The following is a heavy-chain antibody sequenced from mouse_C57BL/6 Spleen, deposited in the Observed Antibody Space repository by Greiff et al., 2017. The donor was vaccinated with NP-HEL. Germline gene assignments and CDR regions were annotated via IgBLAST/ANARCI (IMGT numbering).Heavy chain of an antibody. CDR2: IDPETGGT. D-gene: IGHD1-1*01. CDR1: GYTFTDYE. V-gene: IGHV1-15*01. CDR3: TRWAGSSFAWFAY. J-gene: IGHJ3*01. Sequence: VQLQQSGAELVRPGASVTLSCKASGYTFTDYEMHWVKQTPVHGLEWIGAIDPETGGTAYNQKFKGKAILTADKSSSTAYMELRSLTSEDSAVYYCTRWAGSSFAWFAYWGQGTLVTVSA.